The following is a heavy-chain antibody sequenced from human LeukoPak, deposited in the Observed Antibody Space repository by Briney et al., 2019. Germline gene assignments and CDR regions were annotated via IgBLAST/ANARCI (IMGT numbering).Heavy chain of an antibody. D-gene: IGHD1-26*01. CDR3: ARSGRGTYYYFDL. J-gene: IGHJ4*02. CDR2: ISGSTGNT. Sequence: ASVKVSCKASGYSFTRYGISWVRQAPGQGPEWMGWISGSTGNTNYAQKLQGRVTMTAETSTGTAYMDLRNLRFDDTAVYFCARSGRGTYYYFDLWGQGTLDTVSS. V-gene: IGHV1-18*01. CDR1: GYSFTRYG.